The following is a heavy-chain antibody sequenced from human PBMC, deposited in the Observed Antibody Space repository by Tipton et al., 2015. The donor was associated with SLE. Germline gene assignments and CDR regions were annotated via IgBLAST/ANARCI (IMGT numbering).Heavy chain of an antibody. CDR2: IYYSGST. J-gene: IGHJ5*02. D-gene: IGHD2-15*01. V-gene: IGHV4-59*11. CDR3: AREGPCSGGSCYPWFDP. Sequence: TLSLTCTVSGGSISSHYWSWIRQPPGKGLEWIGYIYYSGSTNYNPSLQSRVTISVDTSKNQFSLKLSSVTAADTAVYYCAREGPCSGGSCYPWFDPWGQRALVTVSS. CDR1: GGSISSHY.